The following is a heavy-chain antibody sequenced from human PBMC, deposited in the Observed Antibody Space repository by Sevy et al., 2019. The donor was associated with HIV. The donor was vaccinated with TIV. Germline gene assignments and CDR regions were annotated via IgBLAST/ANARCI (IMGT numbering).Heavy chain of an antibody. Sequence: GGSLRLSCAASGFTFSSYNMNWVRQAPGKGLEWLSYIGSTSSTIYYADSVKGRFTISRDNAKNSLYLQMNSLTAEDTAVYYCAREGIAVPGDYWGQRTLVTVSS. J-gene: IGHJ4*02. CDR1: GFTFSSYN. D-gene: IGHD6-19*01. V-gene: IGHV3-48*01. CDR3: AREGIAVPGDY. CDR2: IGSTSSTI.